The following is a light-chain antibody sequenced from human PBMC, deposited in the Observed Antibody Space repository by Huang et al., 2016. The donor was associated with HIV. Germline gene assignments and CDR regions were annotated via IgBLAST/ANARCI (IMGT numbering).Light chain of an antibody. V-gene: IGKV1-33*01. CDR2: DAS. J-gene: IGKJ3*01. Sequence: DIQMTQSPSSLSASVGDKVTITCQASQDINNYLHWYQQKRGGAPNLLIYDASTLETGVPSRFIGGGSGTNFTFTISSLHPEDVATYFCQHYDDLPIFGPGTRVDI. CDR1: QDINNY. CDR3: QHYDDLPI.